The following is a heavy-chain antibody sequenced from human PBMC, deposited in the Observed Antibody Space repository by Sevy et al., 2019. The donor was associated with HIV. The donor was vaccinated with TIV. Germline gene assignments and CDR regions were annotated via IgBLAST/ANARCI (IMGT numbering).Heavy chain of an antibody. V-gene: IGHV4-34*01. D-gene: IGHD3-16*01. CDR1: GGSFSGHY. CDR2: INHGEIT. Sequence: SETLSLTCGVYGGSFSGHYWSWLRQTPEKGLEWIGEINHGEITDYNPSLESRVTMSVDTSKNQFSLKLKSVTAADTAVYYCARDPLGQTPGPDKDYWGQGTLVTVSS. J-gene: IGHJ4*02. CDR3: ARDPLGQTPGPDKDY.